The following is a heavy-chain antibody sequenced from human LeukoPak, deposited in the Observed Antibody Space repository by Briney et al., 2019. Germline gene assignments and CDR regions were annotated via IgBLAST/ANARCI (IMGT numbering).Heavy chain of an antibody. D-gene: IGHD2-2*01. Sequence: PGGSLRLSCSASGFIFSSYGMHWVRQAPGKGLEWVAFIRSDGSIKYYGDSVKGRSTISRDNSKNTLYLQMNSLRPEDTAVYYCTKDRPEAFFDYWGQGTLVTVSS. CDR3: TKDRPEAFFDY. CDR2: IRSDGSIK. CDR1: GFIFSSYG. V-gene: IGHV3-30*02. J-gene: IGHJ4*02.